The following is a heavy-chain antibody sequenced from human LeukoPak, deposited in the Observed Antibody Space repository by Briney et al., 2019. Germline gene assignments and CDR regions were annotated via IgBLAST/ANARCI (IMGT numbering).Heavy chain of an antibody. V-gene: IGHV3-33*01. CDR1: GFTFSSYG. CDR3: AREADTAMVTWAFDI. Sequence: GGSLRLSCAASGFTFSSYGMHWVRQAPGKGLGWVAVIWYDGSNKYYADSVKGRFTISRDNSKNTLYLQMNSLRAEDTAVYYCAREADTAMVTWAFDIWGQGTMVTVSS. CDR2: IWYDGSNK. J-gene: IGHJ3*02. D-gene: IGHD5-18*01.